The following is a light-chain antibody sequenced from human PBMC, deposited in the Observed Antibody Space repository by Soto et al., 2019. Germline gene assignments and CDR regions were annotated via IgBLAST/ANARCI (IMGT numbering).Light chain of an antibody. J-gene: IGKJ1*01. V-gene: IGKV3-20*01. CDR2: DVS. CDR3: QQYGSSPT. CDR1: QSVSSSY. Sequence: EIVLTQSPGTLSLSPGERATLSCRSSQSVSSSYLAWYQQKPGPAPRLLIYDVSSRATGIPDRFSGSGSGTDFTITISRLEPEDFAVYYCQQYGSSPTFGQGTKVEIK.